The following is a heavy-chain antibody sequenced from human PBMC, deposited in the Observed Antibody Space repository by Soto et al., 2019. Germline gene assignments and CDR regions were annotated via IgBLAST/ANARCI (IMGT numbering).Heavy chain of an antibody. J-gene: IGHJ4*02. CDR1: GFTFSSYA. V-gene: IGHV3-30-3*01. D-gene: IGHD3-22*01. CDR3: ALSYYYDSSGPWGPIDY. CDR2: ISYDGSNK. Sequence: PGGSLRLSCAASGFTFSSYAMHWVRQAPGKGLEWVAVISYDGSNKYYADSVKGRFTISRDNSKNTLYLQMNSLRAEDTAVYYFALSYYYDSSGPWGPIDYWGQGTLVTVSS.